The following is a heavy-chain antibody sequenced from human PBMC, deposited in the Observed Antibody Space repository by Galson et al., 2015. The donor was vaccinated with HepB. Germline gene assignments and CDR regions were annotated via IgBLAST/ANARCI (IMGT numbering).Heavy chain of an antibody. D-gene: IGHD5-18*01. V-gene: IGHV3-23*01. CDR1: GFTFSSYA. J-gene: IGHJ4*02. CDR2: ISGSGGRA. Sequence: SLRLSCAASGFTFSSYAMSWVRQVPGKGLEWVAAISGSGGRAYYADPAKGRFTISRDNSKNTLYLQMNSLRAEDTALYYCARDPPNDTESFANWGQGTPVTVSS. CDR3: ARDPPNDTESFAN.